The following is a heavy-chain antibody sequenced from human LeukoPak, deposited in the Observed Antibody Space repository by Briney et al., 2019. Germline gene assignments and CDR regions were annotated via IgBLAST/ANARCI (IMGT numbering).Heavy chain of an antibody. CDR2: INHSGST. D-gene: IGHD2-15*01. Sequence: SETLSLTCTVSGGSISSSSYYWGWIRQPPGKGLEWIGEINHSGSTNYNPSLKSRVTISVDTSKNQFSLKLSSVTAADTAVYYCARGRSDCSGGSCYSVGYYYYYYMDVWDKGTTVTVSS. CDR1: GGSISSSSYY. CDR3: ARGRSDCSGGSCYSVGYYYYYYMDV. V-gene: IGHV4-39*07. J-gene: IGHJ6*03.